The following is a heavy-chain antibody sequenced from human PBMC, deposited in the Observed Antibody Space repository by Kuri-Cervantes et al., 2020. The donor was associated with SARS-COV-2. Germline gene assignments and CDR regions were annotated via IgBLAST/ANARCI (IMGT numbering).Heavy chain of an antibody. V-gene: IGHV4-38-2*01. D-gene: IGHD3-10*01. CDR2: IYHSGST. Sequence: SETLSLTCAVSGYSISSGYYWGWIRQPPGKGLEWIGSIYHSGSTYYNPSLKSRVTISVDTSKNQFSLKLSSVTAADTAVYYCARRYGSGSYYTSLYFDYWGQGTLVTVSS. CDR3: ARRYGSGSYYTSLYFDY. CDR1: GYSISSGYY. J-gene: IGHJ4*02.